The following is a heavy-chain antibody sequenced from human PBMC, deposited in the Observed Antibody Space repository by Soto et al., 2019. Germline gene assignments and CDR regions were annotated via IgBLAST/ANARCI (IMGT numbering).Heavy chain of an antibody. D-gene: IGHD3-3*01. V-gene: IGHV4-39*01. CDR3: VSTSEWSVLDN. Sequence: QLQLQESGPGLVKPSETLSLKCTVSGGSISSSSYYLGWIRQPPGMGLEWIGNIYYSGYSGTTYHNPTLKSRITISVDTSNHQFSLKLSYVTAADTAVYFCVSTSEWSVLDNWGQGTLVIVSS. J-gene: IGHJ4*02. CDR2: IYYSGYSGTT. CDR1: GGSISSSSYY.